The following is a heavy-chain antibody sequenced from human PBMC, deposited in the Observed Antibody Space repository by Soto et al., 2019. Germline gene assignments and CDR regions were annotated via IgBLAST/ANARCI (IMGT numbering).Heavy chain of an antibody. V-gene: IGHV4-59*01. J-gene: IGHJ4*02. Sequence: SETLSLTCTVSGGSIGSYYWSWIRQPPGKGLEWIGYIYYSGSTNYNPSLKSRVTISVDTSKNQFSLKLSSVTAADTAVYYCARARVDTVATHNFDYWGQGTLVTVSS. CDR2: IYYSGST. CDR3: ARARVDTVATHNFDY. D-gene: IGHD5-12*01. CDR1: GGSIGSYY.